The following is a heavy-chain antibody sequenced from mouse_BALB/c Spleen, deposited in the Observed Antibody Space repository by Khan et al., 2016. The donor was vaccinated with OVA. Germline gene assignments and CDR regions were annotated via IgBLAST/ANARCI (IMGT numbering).Heavy chain of an antibody. J-gene: IGHJ3*01. CDR3: ARYGYSAWFAC. CDR2: IDPENGET. Sequence: VQLQQSGAELVRPGALVKLSCKASGFNIKDYYIHWVKQRPEQGLEWIGWIDPENGETVYDPKFQGKAIITADTSSNTAHLQLSSLTSEDAAGYYCARYGYSAWFACWGQGTLVTVSA. CDR1: GFNIKDYY. D-gene: IGHD1-1*01. V-gene: IGHV14-1*02.